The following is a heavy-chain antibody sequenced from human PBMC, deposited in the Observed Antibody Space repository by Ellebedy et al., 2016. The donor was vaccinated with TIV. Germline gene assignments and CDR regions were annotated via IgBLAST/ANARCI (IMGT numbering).Heavy chain of an antibody. CDR2: ISNTGSRT. V-gene: IGHV3-23*01. D-gene: IGHD3-22*01. CDR3: AKGRGGGSDSSAPRYYFDY. CDR1: GFTFSSYA. J-gene: IGHJ4*02. Sequence: GESLKISCAASGFTFSSYAMSWVRQAPGKGLGWVSTISNTGSRTYYADSVEGRFIISRDNSKKTLYLKMNSLRTEDTAVYYCAKGRGGGSDSSAPRYYFDYWGLGTLVTVSS.